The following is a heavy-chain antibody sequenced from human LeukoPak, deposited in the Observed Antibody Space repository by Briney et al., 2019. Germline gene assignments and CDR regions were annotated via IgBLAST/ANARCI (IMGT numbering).Heavy chain of an antibody. D-gene: IGHD3-3*01. CDR1: GYSFTSYW. V-gene: IGHV5-51*01. CDR2: IYPGDSDT. Sequence: GESLKISCKGSGYSFTSYWIGWVRQMPGKGLEWTGIIYPGDSDTRYSPSFQGQVTISADKSISTAYLQWSSLKASDTAMYYCARLPYYDFWSGYYWYYWGQGTLVTVSS. CDR3: ARLPYYDFWSGYYWYY. J-gene: IGHJ4*02.